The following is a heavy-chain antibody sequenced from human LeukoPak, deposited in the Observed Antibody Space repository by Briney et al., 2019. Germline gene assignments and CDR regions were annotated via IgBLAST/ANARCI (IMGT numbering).Heavy chain of an antibody. D-gene: IGHD2-2*01. Sequence: ASVKVSCKASGYTFTSYGISWVRRAPGQGLEWMGWISAYNGNTNYAQKLQGRVTMTTDTSTSTAYMELRSLRSDDTAVYYCARDVGYCSSTSCPSFDYWGQGTLVTVSS. CDR2: ISAYNGNT. CDR1: GYTFTSYG. CDR3: ARDVGYCSSTSCPSFDY. V-gene: IGHV1-18*04. J-gene: IGHJ4*02.